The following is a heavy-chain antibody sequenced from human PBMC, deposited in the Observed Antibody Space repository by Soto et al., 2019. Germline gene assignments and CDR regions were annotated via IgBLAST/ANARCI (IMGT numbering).Heavy chain of an antibody. D-gene: IGHD1-1*01. V-gene: IGHV1-69*13. CDR2: IIPIFDTA. J-gene: IGHJ6*02. CDR3: ARNGTLTDCSYGMDV. Sequence: SVKVSCKASGGTFSDFTINWVRQAPGQRLEWMGGIIPIFDTANYAEKFQGRVTITADESTSTSFMEVSSLRSEDTAVYYCARNGTLTDCSYGMDVWGQGTMVTVSS. CDR1: GGTFSDFT.